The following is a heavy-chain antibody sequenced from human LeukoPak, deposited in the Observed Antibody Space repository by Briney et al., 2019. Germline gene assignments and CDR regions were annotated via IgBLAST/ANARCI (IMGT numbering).Heavy chain of an antibody. CDR2: MNPNSVNT. V-gene: IGHV1-8*01. CDR3: ARAERIAARSGYNWFDP. J-gene: IGHJ5*02. D-gene: IGHD6-6*01. Sequence: ASVNVSCKASRYAFTSYDINWVRQATGQELEWMGGMNPNSVNTGYAQNVQGRVTMTRNTSISTAYMELSSLRSEDTAVYYCARAERIAARSGYNWFDPWGQGTLVTVSS. CDR1: RYAFTSYD.